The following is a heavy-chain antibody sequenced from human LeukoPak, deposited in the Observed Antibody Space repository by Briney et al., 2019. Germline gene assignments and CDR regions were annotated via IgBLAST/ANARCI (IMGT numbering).Heavy chain of an antibody. V-gene: IGHV3-48*02. Sequence: GRSLRLSCAASGFIFSNHSMNWARQAPGKGLEWVSYISSTSSAIYYADSVKGRFTVSRDNAKNSLYMQMNSLRDEDTAAYYCVRGLAWGQGKLVAV. CDR2: ISSTSSAI. CDR3: VRGLA. CDR1: GFIFSNHS. J-gene: IGHJ5*02.